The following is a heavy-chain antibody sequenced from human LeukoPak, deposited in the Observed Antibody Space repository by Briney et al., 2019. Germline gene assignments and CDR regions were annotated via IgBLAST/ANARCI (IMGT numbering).Heavy chain of an antibody. CDR2: ISGSGGST. J-gene: IGHJ4*02. V-gene: IGHV3-23*01. CDR1: GFTFSSYA. CDR3: AKGASSTWYPYFDY. D-gene: IGHD2-15*01. Sequence: GGSLRLSCAASGFTFSSYAMSWVRHAPGKGLEWVSAISGSGGSTYYADSVKGRFTISRDNSKNTLYLQMNSLRPEDTALYYCAKGASSTWYPYFDYWGQGILVIVSS.